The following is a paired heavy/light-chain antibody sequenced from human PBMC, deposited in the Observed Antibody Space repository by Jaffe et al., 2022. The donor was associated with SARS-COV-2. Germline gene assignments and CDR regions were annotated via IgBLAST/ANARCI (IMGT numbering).Heavy chain of an antibody. CDR3: ARVRMEGSNWGGASDY. D-gene: IGHD7-27*01. CDR2: IRNKANNYAT. V-gene: IGHV3-72*01. Sequence: EVQLVESGGGLVQPGGSLRLSCAASEFIFSDHYMDWVRQTPGKGLEWVGRIRNKANNYATEYVASVKGRFTISRDDSKNSLCLQMNSLKTEDTAVYYCARVRMEGSNWGGASDYWGQGTLVTVSS. CDR1: EFIFSDHY. J-gene: IGHJ4*02.
Light chain of an antibody. CDR1: QDISRF. CDR3: QQLKSYPFT. CDR2: AAS. V-gene: IGKV1-9*01. Sequence: DIQLTQSPSFLSASIGDRVTITCRTSQDISRFLAWYQQKAGEAPKLLIYAASTLQSGVPSRFSGSGSGTEFTFTISSLQPEDFATYHCQQLKSYPFTFGPGTKVDIK. J-gene: IGKJ3*01.